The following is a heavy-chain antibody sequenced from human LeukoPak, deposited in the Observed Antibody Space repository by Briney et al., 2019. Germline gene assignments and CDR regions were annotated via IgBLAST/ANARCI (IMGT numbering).Heavy chain of an antibody. J-gene: IGHJ4*02. D-gene: IGHD6-13*01. CDR1: GFPFNAYW. CDR2: IRQDGDTK. Sequence: EGSLRLSCAASGFPFNAYWMTWVRQAPGKGLEWVANIRQDGDTKYYVDSVKGRFTISRDNAMNSLYLQMNSLRAEDAAIYYCARSLPYGTTWYGRSDFWGQGTLVTVSS. V-gene: IGHV3-7*03. CDR3: ARSLPYGTTWYGRSDF.